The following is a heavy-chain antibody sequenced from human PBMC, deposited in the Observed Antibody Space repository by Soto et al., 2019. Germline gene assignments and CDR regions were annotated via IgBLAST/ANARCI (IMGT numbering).Heavy chain of an antibody. D-gene: IGHD2-2*01. CDR1: GYTFASYA. J-gene: IGHJ4*02. Sequence: QVQLVQSGAEVKKPGASVKVSCKASGYTFASYAISWMRQAPGQGLEWMGWISAYNGNTNYAQKLQGRVTLTTDTPASPAYMELRSLRSDDTAVYYCGREPPAPDNWGQGTLVTVSS. V-gene: IGHV1-18*01. CDR3: GREPPAPDN. CDR2: ISAYNGNT.